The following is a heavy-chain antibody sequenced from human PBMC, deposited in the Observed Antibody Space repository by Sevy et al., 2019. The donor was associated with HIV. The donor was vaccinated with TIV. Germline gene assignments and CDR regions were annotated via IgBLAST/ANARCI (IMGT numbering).Heavy chain of an antibody. CDR3: ARRYFDL. CDR2: IRQDGNEI. CDR1: GFTFDMYW. Sequence: GGSLRLSCDASGFTFDMYWMQWVRQAPGKGLEWVANIRQDGNEIYYAASVRGRFTISRDNAKGSLYLHMNNLRVEDTATYYCARRYFDLWGQGTLVTVSS. J-gene: IGHJ4*02. V-gene: IGHV3-7*03.